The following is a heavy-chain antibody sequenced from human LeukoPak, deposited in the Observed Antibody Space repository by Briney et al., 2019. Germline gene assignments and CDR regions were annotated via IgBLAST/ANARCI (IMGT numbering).Heavy chain of an antibody. J-gene: IGHJ6*02. CDR3: ASPLLGYCSSTSCFNYYYYGMDV. CDR2: ISYDGSNK. V-gene: IGHV3-30*03. D-gene: IGHD2-2*01. CDR1: GFTFSSYG. Sequence: GRSLRLSCAASGFTFSSYGMHWVRQAPGKGLEWVAVISYDGSNKYYADSVKGRFTISRDNSKNMLYLQMNSLRAEDTAVYYCASPLLGYCSSTSCFNYYYYGMDVWGQGTTVTVSS.